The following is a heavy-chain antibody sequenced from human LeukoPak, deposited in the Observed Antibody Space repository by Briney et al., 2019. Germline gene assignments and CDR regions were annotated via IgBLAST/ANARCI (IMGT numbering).Heavy chain of an antibody. D-gene: IGHD1-26*01. CDR2: INAANGNT. CDR1: GYTFINYA. CDR3: ARAPGALHFDQ. Sequence: GASVKVSCKASGYTFINYAMHWVRQAPGQRLEWMGWINAANGNTKSSEKFQGRLTITRDTTASTVYLDLSSLRSEDTAVYYCARAPGALHFDQWGQGTLVTVTS. J-gene: IGHJ5*02. V-gene: IGHV1-3*01.